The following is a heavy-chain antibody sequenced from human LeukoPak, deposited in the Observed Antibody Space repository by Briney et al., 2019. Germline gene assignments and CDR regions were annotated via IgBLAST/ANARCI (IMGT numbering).Heavy chain of an antibody. CDR1: GFTFTSYN. CDR2: ISYDGNIK. J-gene: IGHJ4*02. D-gene: IGHD2-21*01. CDR3: GRDSVGGGKDRFDC. V-gene: IGHV3-30*03. Sequence: PGGSLRLSCAASGFTFTSYNFHWVRRAPGKGLQWVGFISYDGNIKYEDSVKGRFTISRDNSKNTLYLQVNSLRAEDTAMYYCGRDSVGGGKDRFDCWGQGTLVTVSS.